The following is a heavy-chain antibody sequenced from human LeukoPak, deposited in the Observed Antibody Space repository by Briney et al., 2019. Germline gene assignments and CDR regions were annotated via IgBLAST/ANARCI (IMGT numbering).Heavy chain of an antibody. D-gene: IGHD5-12*01. Sequence: GESLKIPCKGSGYTFTTYWIGWVRQMPGKGLEWMGIIYPGDSDTRYSPSFQGQVTISADKSISTAYLQWGSLKASDTAMYYCARQNSGGGVGYWGQGTLVTVSS. CDR2: IYPGDSDT. J-gene: IGHJ4*02. CDR3: ARQNSGGGVGY. CDR1: GYTFTTYW. V-gene: IGHV5-51*01.